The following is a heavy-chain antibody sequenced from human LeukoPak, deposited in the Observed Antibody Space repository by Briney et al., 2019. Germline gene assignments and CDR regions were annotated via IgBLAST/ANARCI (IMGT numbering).Heavy chain of an antibody. CDR2: INPNSGGT. D-gene: IGHD6-13*01. V-gene: IGHV1-2*02. J-gene: IGHJ4*02. CDR1: GYTFTGYY. Sequence: ASVSVSCTASGYTFTGYYMHWVRQAPGQGLEWRGGINPNSGGTNYAQKFQARVTMTRDTSISTAYMELSRLRSDDTAVYYCARAYGYISAFFGYWGQGTLVTVSS. CDR3: ARAYGYISAFFGY.